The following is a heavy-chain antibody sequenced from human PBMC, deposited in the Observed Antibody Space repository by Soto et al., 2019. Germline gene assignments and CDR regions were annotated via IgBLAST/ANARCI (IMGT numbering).Heavy chain of an antibody. D-gene: IGHD3-16*01. J-gene: IGHJ4*02. CDR3: ARAPSEYIWGSYLRYYEY. CDR2: ISGTTGHA. V-gene: IGHV3-23*01. CDR1: GFPFSNYA. Sequence: EVQILESGGGLVQPGGSLRLSCAASGFPFSNYAMAWVRQAPGKGLEWVSAISGTTGHAFYADSVKDRFTISRDNSTNTLYLQMDSLRAEDTAVYHCARAPSEYIWGSYLRYYEYWGQGTLVTVSS.